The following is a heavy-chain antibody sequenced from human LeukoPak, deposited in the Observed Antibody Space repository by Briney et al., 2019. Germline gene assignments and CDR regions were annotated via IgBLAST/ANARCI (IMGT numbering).Heavy chain of an antibody. V-gene: IGHV4-31*03. CDR3: ARDFIAAAGRYNWFDP. Sequence: SETLSLTCTASGGSISSSGYYWGWIRQHPGKGLEWIGYIYYSGSTYYNPSLKSRVTISVDTSKNQFSLKLSSVTAADTAVYYCARDFIAAAGRYNWFDPWGQGTLVTVSS. CDR2: IYYSGST. D-gene: IGHD6-13*01. CDR1: GGSISSSGYY. J-gene: IGHJ5*02.